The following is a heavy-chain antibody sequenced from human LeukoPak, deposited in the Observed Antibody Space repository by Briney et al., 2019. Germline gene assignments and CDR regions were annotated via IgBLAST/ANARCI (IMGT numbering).Heavy chain of an antibody. CDR3: ARGYALVGATKGGAFDI. CDR2: INPNSGGT. D-gene: IGHD1-26*01. Sequence: ASVKVPCKASGYSFTDYTMSWVRQAPGQGLEWMGWINPNSGGTNYAQKFQGRVTMTRDTSISTAYMELSRLRSEDTAVYYCARGYALVGATKGGAFDIWGQGTMVTVSS. CDR1: GYSFTDYT. V-gene: IGHV1-2*02. J-gene: IGHJ3*02.